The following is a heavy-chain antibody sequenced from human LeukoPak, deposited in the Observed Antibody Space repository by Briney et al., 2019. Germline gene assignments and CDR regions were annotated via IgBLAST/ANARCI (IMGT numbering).Heavy chain of an antibody. CDR3: ARGGSKDIVVVPAAKRGNWFDP. CDR2: IYYSGST. V-gene: IGHV4-4*02. CDR1: GGSIISNDW. Sequence: RSGTLSLTCAVSGGSIISNDWWSWVRQPPGKGLEWIGYIYYSGSTYYNPSLKSRVTISVDTSKNQFSLKLSSVTAADTAVYYCARGGSKDIVVVPAAKRGNWFDPWGQGTLVTVSS. D-gene: IGHD2-2*01. J-gene: IGHJ5*02.